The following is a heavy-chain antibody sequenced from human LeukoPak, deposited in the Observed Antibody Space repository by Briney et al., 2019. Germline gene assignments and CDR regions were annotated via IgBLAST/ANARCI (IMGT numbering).Heavy chain of an antibody. CDR2: IKQDGSEK. CDR1: GFTFSSYW. D-gene: IGHD1-26*01. J-gene: IGHJ6*03. Sequence: PGGSLRLSCAASGFTFSSYWMSWVRQAPGKGLEWVANIKQDGSEKYYVDSVKGRFTISRDNAKNSLYLQMNSLRAEDTALYYCARVVGPNYYYYMDVWGKGTTVTVSS. V-gene: IGHV3-7*03. CDR3: ARVVGPNYYYYMDV.